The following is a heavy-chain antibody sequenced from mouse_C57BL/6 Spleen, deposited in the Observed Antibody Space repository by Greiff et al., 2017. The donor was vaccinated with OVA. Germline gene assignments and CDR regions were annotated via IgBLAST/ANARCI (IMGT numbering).Heavy chain of an antibody. Sequence: EVKLMESGGGLVKPGGSLKLSCAASGFTFSDYGMHWVRQAPEKGLEWVAYISSGSSTIYYADTVKGRFTISRDNAKNTLFLQMTSLRSEDTAMYYCARVYGSSYYYAMDYWGQGTSVTVSS. V-gene: IGHV5-17*01. CDR2: ISSGSSTI. CDR1: GFTFSDYG. CDR3: ARVYGSSYYYAMDY. J-gene: IGHJ4*01. D-gene: IGHD1-1*01.